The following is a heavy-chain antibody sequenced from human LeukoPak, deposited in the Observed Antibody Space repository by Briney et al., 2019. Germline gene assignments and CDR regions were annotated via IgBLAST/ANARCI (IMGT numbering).Heavy chain of an antibody. D-gene: IGHD3-10*01. CDR3: AREALWFGEYDAFDI. J-gene: IGHJ3*02. CDR1: GGSISSSSYY. CDR2: IYTSGST. Sequence: PSETLSLTCTVSGGSISSSSYYWSWIRQPAGKGLEWIGRIYTSGSTNYNPSLKSRVTMSVDTSKNQFSLKLSSVTAADTAVYYCAREALWFGEYDAFDIWGQGTMVTVSS. V-gene: IGHV4-61*02.